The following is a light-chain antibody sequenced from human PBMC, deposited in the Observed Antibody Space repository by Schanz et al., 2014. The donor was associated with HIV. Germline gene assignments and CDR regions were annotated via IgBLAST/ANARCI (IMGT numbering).Light chain of an antibody. CDR3: SSYAGSLPLV. Sequence: QSALTQPASVSGSPGQSITISCTGTSSDIGNYNLVSWFQHHPGEAPKIMIFEVRKRPSGVSGRFSGSKSGNTASLTISGLQPEDEADYYCSSYAGSLPLVFGGGTKLTVL. CDR2: EVR. J-gene: IGLJ2*01. CDR1: SSDIGNYNL. V-gene: IGLV2-23*02.